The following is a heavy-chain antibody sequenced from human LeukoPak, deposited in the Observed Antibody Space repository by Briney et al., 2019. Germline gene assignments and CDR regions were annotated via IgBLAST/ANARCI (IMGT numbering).Heavy chain of an antibody. D-gene: IGHD3-3*01. V-gene: IGHV3-23*01. J-gene: IGHJ6*03. CDR1: GFTFSSYA. Sequence: GGSLRLSCAASGFTFSSYAMSWVRQAPGKGLECISGFSGSGGSTYYADSVKGRFTISRDNSKNTLYLQMNSLRAEDTAMYYCAKDRIRFSFYYYMDVWGKGTTVTVSS. CDR2: FSGSGGST. CDR3: AKDRIRFSFYYYMDV.